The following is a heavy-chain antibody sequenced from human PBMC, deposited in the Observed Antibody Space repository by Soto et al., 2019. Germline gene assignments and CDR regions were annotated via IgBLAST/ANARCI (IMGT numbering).Heavy chain of an antibody. CDR2: IYYSGST. V-gene: IGHV4-31*01. Sequence: QVQLQESGPGLVKPSQTLSLTCTVSGGSISSGGYYWTWIRQHPGKGLEWIGYIYYSGSTYYNPALKGLVTTSVDTCKTQFSLKLSSVTGADTAVYYCARSVFPWGQGSLVTVSS. J-gene: IGHJ5*02. CDR3: ARSVFP. CDR1: GGSISSGGYY.